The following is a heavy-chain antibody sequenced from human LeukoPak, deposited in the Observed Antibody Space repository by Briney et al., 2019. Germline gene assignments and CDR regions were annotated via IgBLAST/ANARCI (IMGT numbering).Heavy chain of an antibody. CDR1: GFTVSSKY. CDR2: ISSSSSYI. Sequence: GGSLRLSCAASGFTVSSKYMSWVRQAPGKGLEWVSSISSSSSYIYYADSVKGRFTISRDNAKNSLYLQMNSLRAEDTAVYYCARDGSSWYRVWFDPWGQGTLVTVSS. V-gene: IGHV3-21*01. CDR3: ARDGSSWYRVWFDP. J-gene: IGHJ5*02. D-gene: IGHD6-13*01.